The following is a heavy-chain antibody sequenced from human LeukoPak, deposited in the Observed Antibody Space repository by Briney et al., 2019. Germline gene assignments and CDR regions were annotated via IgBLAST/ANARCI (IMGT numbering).Heavy chain of an antibody. V-gene: IGHV3-23*01. CDR2: ISETGRST. Sequence: PGGSLRLSCAASGFSFSSYIMNWVRQAPGKGLEWVSTISETGRSTYYADSVKGQFTISRDNSKNTLYLQMNSLRAEDTAVYYCAKDRGYSYGISEYWGQGTLVTVSS. D-gene: IGHD5-18*01. J-gene: IGHJ4*02. CDR1: GFSFSSYI. CDR3: AKDRGYSYGISEY.